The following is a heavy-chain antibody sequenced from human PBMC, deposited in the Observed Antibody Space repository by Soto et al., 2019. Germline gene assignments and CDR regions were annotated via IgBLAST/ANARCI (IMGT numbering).Heavy chain of an antibody. CDR1: GASIRNFY. CDR2: IYNGERT. D-gene: IGHD6-19*01. V-gene: IGHV4-59*01. J-gene: IGHJ4*02. CDR3: AQTTGWPGFDY. Sequence: QVHLQESGPGLVKPSETMSLTCTASGASIRNFYWNWVRQFPGKGLEWIGHIYNGERTNYNPSLKSGVTISVDTSKSQFSLKLSSVTVADTAVYYCAQTTGWPGFDYWGQGTLVAVSS.